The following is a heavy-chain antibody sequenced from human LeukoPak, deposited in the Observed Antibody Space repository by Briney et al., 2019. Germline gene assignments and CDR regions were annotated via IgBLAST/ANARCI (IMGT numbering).Heavy chain of an antibody. CDR2: IYRSGST. CDR3: ARGTLYCSSTSCLKYYFDY. J-gene: IGHJ4*02. CDR1: GGSISSGSYY. V-gene: IGHV4-61*02. D-gene: IGHD2-2*01. Sequence: SETLSLTCTVSGGSISSGSYYWSWLRQPAGTGLEWVGRIYRSGSTNYNPSLKRRVTISVDTPKNQFSLKLSSVTAADTAVYYCARGTLYCSSTSCLKYYFDYWGQGTLVTVSS.